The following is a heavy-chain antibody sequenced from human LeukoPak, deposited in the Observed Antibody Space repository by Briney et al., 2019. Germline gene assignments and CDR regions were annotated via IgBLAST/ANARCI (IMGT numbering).Heavy chain of an antibody. J-gene: IGHJ4*02. CDR3: AKAPIVVVPAATDY. CDR2: ISGSGGST. CDR1: GFTFSSYA. Sequence: GGSLRLSRAASGFTFSSYAMSWVRQAPGKGLEWVSAISGSGGSTYYADSVKGRFTISRDNSRNTLYLQMNSLRAEDTAVYYCAKAPIVVVPAATDYWGQGTLVTVSS. D-gene: IGHD2-2*01. V-gene: IGHV3-23*01.